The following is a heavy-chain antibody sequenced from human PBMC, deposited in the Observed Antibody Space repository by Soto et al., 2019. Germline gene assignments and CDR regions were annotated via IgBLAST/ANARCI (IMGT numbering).Heavy chain of an antibody. V-gene: IGHV3-23*01. J-gene: IGHJ3*02. CDR2: ISGSGGST. D-gene: IGHD6-13*01. CDR1: GFTFSSYS. Sequence: PGGSLRLSCAASGFTFSSYSISWVRQAPWKGLEWVSAISGSGGSTYYADSVKGRFTISRDNSKNTLYLQMNSLRAEDTAVYYCAKGLSSSSWLDAFDICGQGTMVTFSS. CDR3: AKGLSSSSWLDAFDI.